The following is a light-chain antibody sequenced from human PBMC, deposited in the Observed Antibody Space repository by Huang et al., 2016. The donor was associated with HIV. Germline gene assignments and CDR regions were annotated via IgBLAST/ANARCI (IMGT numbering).Light chain of an antibody. J-gene: IGKJ1*01. CDR1: QTISSW. CDR2: KAS. V-gene: IGKV1-5*03. CDR3: QQYNSYWRT. Sequence: DIQMTQSPSTRSASVGDRITINCRASQTISSWLAWYQQKPGNAPNLLIYKASSLESGVPSRFSGSASGTEFTLTISSLQPDDFATYYCQQYNSYWRTFGQGTKVDIK.